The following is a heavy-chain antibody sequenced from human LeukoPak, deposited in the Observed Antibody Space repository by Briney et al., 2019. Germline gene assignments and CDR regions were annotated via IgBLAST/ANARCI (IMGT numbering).Heavy chain of an antibody. Sequence: PGGSLRLSCAASGITFSTAWMSWFRQAPGKGLEWVGRIKSKIGGATADYAAPAKDRFTISRDDSKNTLYLQMNSLKTEDTAVYYCATDRAWFDPWGQGTLVTVSS. V-gene: IGHV3-15*01. CDR1: GITFSTAW. CDR2: IKSKIGGATA. J-gene: IGHJ5*02. D-gene: IGHD3-10*01. CDR3: ATDRAWFDP.